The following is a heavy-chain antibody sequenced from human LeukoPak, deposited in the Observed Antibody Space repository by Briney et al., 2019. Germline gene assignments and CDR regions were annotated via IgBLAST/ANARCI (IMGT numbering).Heavy chain of an antibody. CDR1: GFTFMSYA. CDR3: AKGEDYDILTGYRELDY. V-gene: IGHV3-23*01. Sequence: PGGSLRLSCAASGFTFMSYAMSWVRQAPGKGLEWVSSISGNGVSTYYADSVKGRFTISRDNSKNTVYLQMNSLRAEDTAVYYCAKGEDYDILTGYRELDYWGQGTLVTVSS. J-gene: IGHJ4*02. CDR2: ISGNGVST. D-gene: IGHD3-9*01.